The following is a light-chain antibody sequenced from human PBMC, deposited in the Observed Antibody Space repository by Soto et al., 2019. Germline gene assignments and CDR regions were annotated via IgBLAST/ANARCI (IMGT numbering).Light chain of an antibody. CDR3: QQSYCTLWR. CDR1: QSISSY. V-gene: IGKV1-39*01. J-gene: IGKJ1*01. CDR2: AAS. Sequence: DVHMTKSPSSVSASVGDRVSITCGASQSISSYLNWYQQKPGKAPKLLIYAASSLQSGVPSRFSGSGSGTDFTLTISSLQPEDFATYCCQQSYCTLWRFGQG.